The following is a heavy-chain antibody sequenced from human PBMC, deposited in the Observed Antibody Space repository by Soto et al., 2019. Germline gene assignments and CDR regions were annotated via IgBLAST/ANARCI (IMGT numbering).Heavy chain of an antibody. CDR2: INHSGST. Sequence: QVQLQQWGAGLLKPSETLSLTCAVYGGSFSGYYWSWIRQPPGKGLEWIGEINHSGSTNYNPSLKSRVTISVDTSKNQFSLKLSSVTAADTAVYYCATGYQNIVATSAFDIWGQGTMVTVSS. V-gene: IGHV4-34*01. CDR3: ATGYQNIVATSAFDI. D-gene: IGHD5-12*01. CDR1: GGSFSGYY. J-gene: IGHJ3*02.